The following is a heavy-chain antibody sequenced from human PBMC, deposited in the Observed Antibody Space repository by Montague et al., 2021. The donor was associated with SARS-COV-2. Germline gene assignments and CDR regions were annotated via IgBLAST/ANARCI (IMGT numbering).Heavy chain of an antibody. CDR1: GGSINNYY. CDR2: IYYSGST. D-gene: IGHD3-9*01. CDR3: ARTTYVDLASIYYYVMDV. J-gene: IGHJ6*02. Sequence: SETLSLTCTVSGGSINNYYWSWIRQPPGRGLEWIGYIYYSGSTEYSPSLKSRVTMSIDTSKNQFSLRLNSVTAAATAVYFCARTTYVDLASIYYYVMDVWGQGTTVTVSS. V-gene: IGHV4-59*08.